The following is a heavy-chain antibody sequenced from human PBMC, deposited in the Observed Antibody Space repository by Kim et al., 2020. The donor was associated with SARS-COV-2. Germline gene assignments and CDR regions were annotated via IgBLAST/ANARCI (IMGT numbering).Heavy chain of an antibody. J-gene: IGHJ2*01. CDR2: ISYSGTT. CDR3: TRWAGGWSFYWYFDL. V-gene: IGHV4-39*01. Sequence: SETLSLTCTVSGGSVSSSSFYGGWIRQPPGKGLEWIGTISYSGTTYFNPSLKSRVTISVDSSKNQFSLMLTAVTAADSAVYYCTRWAGGWSFYWYFDLWGRGTLVTVSS. CDR1: GGSVSSSSFY. D-gene: IGHD2-15*01.